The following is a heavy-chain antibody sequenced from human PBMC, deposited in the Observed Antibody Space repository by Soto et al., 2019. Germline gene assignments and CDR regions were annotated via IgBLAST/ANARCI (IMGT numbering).Heavy chain of an antibody. V-gene: IGHV4-4*02. D-gene: IGHD5-12*01. CDR2: IYHSGST. CDR3: ASYSGYDYYFDY. J-gene: IGHJ4*02. CDR1: SGSISSSNW. Sequence: SETLSLTCAVSSGSISSSNWWSWVRQPPGKGLEWIGDIYHSGSTNYNPSLKSRVTISVDTSKNQFSLKLSSVTAADTAVYYCASYSGYDYYFDYWGQGTLVTAPQ.